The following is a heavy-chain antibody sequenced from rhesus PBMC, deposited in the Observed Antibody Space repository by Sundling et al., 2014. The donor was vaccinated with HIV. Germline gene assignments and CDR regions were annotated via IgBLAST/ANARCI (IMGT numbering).Heavy chain of an antibody. Sequence: EVQLVETGGGLVQPGGSLKLSCVASGFTFSSYGMSWVRQAPGKGLEWVSTINSGGGSTYYADSVKGRFTISRDNSKNTLSLQMNSLRAEDTAVYYCAKESYDSGYPGYFDYWGQGVLVTVSS. CDR3: AKESYDSGYPGYFDY. J-gene: IGHJ4*01. V-gene: IGHV3S42*01. CDR2: INSGGGST. D-gene: IGHD3-28*01. CDR1: GFTFSSYG.